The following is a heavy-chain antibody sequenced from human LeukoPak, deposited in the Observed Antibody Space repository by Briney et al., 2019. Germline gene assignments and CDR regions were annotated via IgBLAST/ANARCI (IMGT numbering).Heavy chain of an antibody. Sequence: AASVKVSCKASGYTFTGYYMHWVRQAPGQGPEWMGWINPNSGGTNYAQKFQGRVTMTRDTSISTAYMELSRLRSDDTAVYYCARGYYDSSGRPDYWGQGTLVTVSS. CDR1: GYTFTGYY. CDR3: ARGYYDSSGRPDY. V-gene: IGHV1-2*02. J-gene: IGHJ4*02. D-gene: IGHD3-22*01. CDR2: INPNSGGT.